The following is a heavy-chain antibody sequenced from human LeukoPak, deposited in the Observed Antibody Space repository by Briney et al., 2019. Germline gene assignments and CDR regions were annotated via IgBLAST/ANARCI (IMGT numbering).Heavy chain of an antibody. D-gene: IGHD5-18*01. Sequence: PGGSLRLSCAASGFTFSSYAMSWVRQAPGKGLEWVSAINSGGSTYYADSVKGRFTISRDNSKNTLSLQVSSLRAEDTAVYYCAKDRYSYAFEYSDSWGQGTLVTVSS. CDR3: AKDRYSYAFEYSDS. CDR1: GFTFSSYA. V-gene: IGHV3-23*01. CDR2: INSGGST. J-gene: IGHJ4*02.